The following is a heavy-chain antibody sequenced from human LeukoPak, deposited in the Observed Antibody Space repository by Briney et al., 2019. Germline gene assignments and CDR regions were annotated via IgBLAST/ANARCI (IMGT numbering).Heavy chain of an antibody. Sequence: ASVKVSCKASGYTFTSYAMHWVRQAPGQRLEWMGWINAGNGNTKYSQKFQGRVTITRDTSASTAYMELCSLRSEDTAVYYCASGGDIVATEMNYWGQGTLVTVSS. CDR3: ASGGDIVATEMNY. D-gene: IGHD5-12*01. CDR1: GYTFTSYA. J-gene: IGHJ4*02. CDR2: INAGNGNT. V-gene: IGHV1-3*01.